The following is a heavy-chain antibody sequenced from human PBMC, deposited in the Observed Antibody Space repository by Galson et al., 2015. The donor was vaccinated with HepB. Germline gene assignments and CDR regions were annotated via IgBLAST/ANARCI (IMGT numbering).Heavy chain of an antibody. CDR2: ISGSGGST. J-gene: IGHJ6*02. V-gene: IGHV3-23*01. CDR1: GFTFSSYA. Sequence: SLRLSCAASGFTFSSYAMSWVRQAPGKGLEWVSAISGSGGSTYYADSVKGRFTISRDNSKNTLYLQMNSLRAEDTAVYYCAKGGEEGGWPFYYYYYYGMDVWGQGTTVTVSS. D-gene: IGHD6-19*01. CDR3: AKGGEEGGWPFYYYYYYGMDV.